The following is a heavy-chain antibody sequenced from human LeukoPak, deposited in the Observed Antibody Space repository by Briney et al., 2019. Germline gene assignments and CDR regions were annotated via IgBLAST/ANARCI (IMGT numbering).Heavy chain of an antibody. Sequence: ASVKVSCKASGYTFTGYYMHWVRQAPGQGLEWMGWINPNSGGTNYAQKFQGRVTMTRDTSISTAYMELSRLRSDDTAVYYCARGSRAIVVVPAAAQYYFDYWGQGTLVTVSS. J-gene: IGHJ4*02. CDR2: INPNSGGT. CDR3: ARGSRAIVVVPAAAQYYFDY. D-gene: IGHD2-2*01. V-gene: IGHV1-2*02. CDR1: GYTFTGYY.